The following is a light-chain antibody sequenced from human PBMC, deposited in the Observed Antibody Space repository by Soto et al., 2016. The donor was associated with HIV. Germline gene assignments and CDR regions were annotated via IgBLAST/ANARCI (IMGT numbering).Light chain of an antibody. CDR1: QGIKNE. V-gene: IGKV1-17*01. CDR3: QQYNSYSGT. Sequence: IQMTQSPSSLSASVGDRVTITCRASQGIKNELGWYQQKPGKAPKLLIYSASSLGSGIPSRFSGSGSGTEFTLTISSLQPDDFATYYCQQYNSYSGTFGQGTKLEIK. CDR2: SAS. J-gene: IGKJ2*01.